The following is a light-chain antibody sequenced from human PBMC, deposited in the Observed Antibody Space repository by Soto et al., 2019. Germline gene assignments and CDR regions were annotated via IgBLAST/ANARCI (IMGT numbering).Light chain of an antibody. CDR2: DAS. CDR1: QSVSSY. V-gene: IGKV3-20*01. CDR3: QQYGDSPVT. Sequence: EIVLTQSPATLSLSPGERATLSCRASQSVSSYLAWYQQKPGQAPRLLISDASGRATGIPDRFSGSGSETDFSLTISRLEPEDFAVYYCQQYGDSPVTFGQGTKVDIK. J-gene: IGKJ1*01.